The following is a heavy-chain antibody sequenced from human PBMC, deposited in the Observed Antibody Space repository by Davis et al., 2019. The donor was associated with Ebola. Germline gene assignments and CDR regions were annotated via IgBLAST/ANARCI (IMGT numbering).Heavy chain of an antibody. CDR3: ARDRCSGGSCSLVY. V-gene: IGHV3-74*01. CDR2: INSDGSST. D-gene: IGHD2-15*01. J-gene: IGHJ4*02. Sequence: PGGSLRLSCAASGFTFSSYWMHWVRQAQGKGLLWVSRINSDGSSTSYADSVKGRFTISRDNAKNTLYLQMNSLRAEDTAVYYCARDRCSGGSCSLVYWGQGTLVTVSS. CDR1: GFTFSSYW.